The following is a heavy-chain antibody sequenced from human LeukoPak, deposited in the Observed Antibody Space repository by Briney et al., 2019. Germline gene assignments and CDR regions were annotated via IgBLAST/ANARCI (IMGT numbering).Heavy chain of an antibody. CDR2: ISSSSSYI. CDR3: ASMGWAAAGDKGGYFDH. V-gene: IGHV3-21*01. D-gene: IGHD6-13*01. J-gene: IGHJ4*02. CDR1: GFTFSSYS. Sequence: GGSLRLSCAASGFTFSSYSMNWVRQAPGKGLEWVSSISSSSSYIYYADSVKGRFTISRDNAKNSLYLQMNSLRAEDTAVYYCASMGWAAAGDKGGYFDHWGQGTLVTVSS.